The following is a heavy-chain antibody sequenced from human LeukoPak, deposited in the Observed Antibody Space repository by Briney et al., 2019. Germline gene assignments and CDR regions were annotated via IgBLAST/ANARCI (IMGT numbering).Heavy chain of an antibody. CDR1: GYTFTSYD. D-gene: IGHD3-22*01. Sequence: ASVKVSCKASGYTFTSYDINWVRQATGQGLEWMGWMNPNSGNTGYAQKFQGRVTMTRNTSISTAYMELSSLRSEDTAVYYCARLTETYYYDSSGYYFRSATFDYWGQGTLVTVSS. CDR3: ARLTETYYYDSSGYYFRSATFDY. V-gene: IGHV1-8*01. CDR2: MNPNSGNT. J-gene: IGHJ4*02.